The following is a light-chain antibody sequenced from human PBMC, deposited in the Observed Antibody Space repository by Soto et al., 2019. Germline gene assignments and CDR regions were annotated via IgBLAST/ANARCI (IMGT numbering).Light chain of an antibody. CDR2: GAS. J-gene: IGKJ1*01. CDR1: QSVTSNY. CDR3: QHYYTSYTT. Sequence: EIVLTQSPDTLSLSPGERATLSCGASQSVTSNYLAWYQQKPGQAPRLLIFGASTRATGIPDRFSGSGSGTDFTLTISRLEPEDFAVYYCQHYYTSYTTFGQGTKVEFK. V-gene: IGKV3-20*01.